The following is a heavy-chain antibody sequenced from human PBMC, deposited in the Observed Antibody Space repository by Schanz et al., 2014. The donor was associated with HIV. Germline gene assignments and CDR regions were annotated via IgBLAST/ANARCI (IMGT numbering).Heavy chain of an antibody. J-gene: IGHJ6*02. D-gene: IGHD3-16*02. CDR1: GYTFNTYD. V-gene: IGHV1-8*01. CDR2: MNPNRGNA. Sequence: QVQLVQSGAEVREPGASVKVSCKASGYTFNTYDINWVRQAPGQGLEWMGWMNPNRGNAGFAQNFQGRVTLTRDTSITTAYMELTSLSPEDAAVYYCARRRGWGSYRYFPYGLDVWGQGTTVTVSS. CDR3: ARRRGWGSYRYFPYGLDV.